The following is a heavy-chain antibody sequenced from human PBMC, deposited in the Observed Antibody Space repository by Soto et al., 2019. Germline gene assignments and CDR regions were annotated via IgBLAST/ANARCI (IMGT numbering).Heavy chain of an antibody. CDR2: ISWNSGSI. CDR3: AKDIGVVGATDYYYYGMDV. V-gene: IGHV3-9*01. CDR1: GFTFDDYA. Sequence: GGSLRLSCAASGFTFDDYAMHWVRQAPGKGLEWVSGISWNSGSIGYADSVKGRFTISRDNAKNSLYLQMNSLRAEDTALYYCAKDIGVVGATDYYYYGMDVWGQGTTVTVSS. J-gene: IGHJ6*02. D-gene: IGHD1-26*01.